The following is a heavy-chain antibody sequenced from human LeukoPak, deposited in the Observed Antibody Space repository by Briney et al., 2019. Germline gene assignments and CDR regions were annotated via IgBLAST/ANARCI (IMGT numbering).Heavy chain of an antibody. D-gene: IGHD3-3*01. J-gene: IGHJ4*02. Sequence: GGSLRLSCAASGFSFTTYWMGWVRQAPGKGLEWVANINQDESSQYYVDAVRGRFTISRDNAKNSLNLQMNSLRVEDTAMYYCAKGAYYADWGQGTLVTVSS. CDR1: GFSFTTYW. CDR3: AKGAYYAD. CDR2: INQDESSQ. V-gene: IGHV3-7*03.